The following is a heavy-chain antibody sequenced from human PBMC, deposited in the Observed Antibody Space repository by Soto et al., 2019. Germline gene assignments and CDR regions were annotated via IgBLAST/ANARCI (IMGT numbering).Heavy chain of an antibody. Sequence: GGSLRLSCAASGFTVSSNYMSWVRQAPGKGLEWVSVIYSGGSTYYADSVKSRFTISRDNSKNTLYLQMNSLRAEDTAVYYCARAPNTVATPYYFDYWGQGTLFTVSS. D-gene: IGHD4-17*01. V-gene: IGHV3-53*01. CDR2: IYSGGST. CDR3: ARAPNTVATPYYFDY. CDR1: GFTVSSNY. J-gene: IGHJ4*02.